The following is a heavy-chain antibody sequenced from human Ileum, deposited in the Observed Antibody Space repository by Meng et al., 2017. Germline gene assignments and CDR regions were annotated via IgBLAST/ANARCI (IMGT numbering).Heavy chain of an antibody. V-gene: IGHV4-4*02. CDR2: IYLAGSP. CDR1: GGSISSSFY. Sequence: QVQLQESGPGLVGPSGTLSLTCTVSGGSISSSFYWSWVRQSPGKGLEWIGQIYLAGSPNYNPSLKSRVTISVDKSKNQFSLRLTSVTAADTAIFYCVRHGGKYFDSWGQGTLVTVSS. D-gene: IGHD2-15*01. CDR3: VRHGGKYFDS. J-gene: IGHJ4*02.